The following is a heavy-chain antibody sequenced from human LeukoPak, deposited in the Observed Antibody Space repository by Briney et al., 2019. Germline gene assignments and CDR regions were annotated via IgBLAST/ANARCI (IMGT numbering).Heavy chain of an antibody. CDR1: GGTFSSYA. J-gene: IGHJ4*02. D-gene: IGHD3-22*01. CDR3: ARGPDYYDSSGDFDY. CDR2: IIPIFGTA. Sequence: SVKVSCKASGGTFSSYAISWVRQAPGQGLEWMGGIIPIFGTANYAQKFQGRVTITADESTSTAYMELSSLRSEDTAVYYCARGPDYYDSSGDFDYWGQGTLVTVSS. V-gene: IGHV1-69*13.